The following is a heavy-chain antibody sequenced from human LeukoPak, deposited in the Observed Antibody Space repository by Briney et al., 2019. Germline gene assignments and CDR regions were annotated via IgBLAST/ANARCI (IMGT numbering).Heavy chain of an antibody. CDR3: ARDGVQLWYYFDY. V-gene: IGHV3-23*01. D-gene: IGHD5-18*01. CDR1: GFTFSSYA. J-gene: IGHJ4*02. Sequence: GGSLRLSCAASGFTFSSYAMSWVRQAPGKGLEWVSAISGSGGSTYYADSVKGRFTISRDNSKNTLYLQMNSLRAEDTAVYYCARDGVQLWYYFDYWGQGTLVTVSS. CDR2: ISGSGGST.